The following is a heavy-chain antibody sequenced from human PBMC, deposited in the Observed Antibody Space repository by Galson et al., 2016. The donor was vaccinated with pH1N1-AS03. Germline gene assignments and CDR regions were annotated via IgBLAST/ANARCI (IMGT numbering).Heavy chain of an antibody. V-gene: IGHV5-51*01. D-gene: IGHD3-3*01. CDR1: GSTFSNHW. CDR2: IYPADSST. Sequence: QSGAEVKKPGESLKISCKVSGSTFSNHWIGWVRQMPGKGLEWMGIIYPADSSTTYSPSFQGQATISADQSISTAYLQWSSLGASDTAMYFCARQQDGRGSGLEWLFWYGMDVWGQGTTVIVSS. CDR3: ARQQDGRGSGLEWLFWYGMDV. J-gene: IGHJ6*02.